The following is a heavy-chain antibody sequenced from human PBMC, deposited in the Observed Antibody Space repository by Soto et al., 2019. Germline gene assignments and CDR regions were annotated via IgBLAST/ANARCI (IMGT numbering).Heavy chain of an antibody. CDR1: GGSISSGFYS. Sequence: LSLTCAVSGGSISSGFYSWGWIRQPPGQGLEWIGYVYNSGNTYYNPSLMSRVTTSVDRSQNHFSLKLTSVTAADTAVYYCARGSDGVWNWFDPWGQGTQVTVSS. V-gene: IGHV4-30-2*01. CDR3: ARGSDGVWNWFDP. D-gene: IGHD2-21*02. J-gene: IGHJ5*02. CDR2: VYNSGNT.